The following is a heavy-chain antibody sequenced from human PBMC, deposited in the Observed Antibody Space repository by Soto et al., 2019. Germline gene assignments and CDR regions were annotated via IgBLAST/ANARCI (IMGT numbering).Heavy chain of an antibody. D-gene: IGHD5-18*01. CDR1: GFTFSRYE. Sequence: PVGSLRLSCAASGFTFSRYEMNWVRQAPGKGLEWVSYISSSGSTIYYADSVKGRFTISRDNAKNSLYLQMNSLRAEDTAVYYCARDFNDGYSFDSYYYGMDVWGQGTTVTVSS. V-gene: IGHV3-48*03. CDR2: ISSSGSTI. CDR3: ARDFNDGYSFDSYYYGMDV. J-gene: IGHJ6*02.